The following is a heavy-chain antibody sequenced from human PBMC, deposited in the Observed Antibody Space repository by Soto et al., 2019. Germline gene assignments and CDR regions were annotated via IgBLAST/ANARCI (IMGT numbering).Heavy chain of an antibody. J-gene: IGHJ6*02. Sequence: QVQLVESGGGVVQPGRSPRLSCAASGFTFSSYGMHWVRQAPGKGLEWVAVIWYDGSNKYYADSVKGRFTISRDNSKNTLYLQMNSLRAEDTAVYYCARGSPYSSSRYYYYGMDVWGQGTTVTVSS. CDR2: IWYDGSNK. D-gene: IGHD6-13*01. CDR1: GFTFSSYG. CDR3: ARGSPYSSSRYYYYGMDV. V-gene: IGHV3-33*01.